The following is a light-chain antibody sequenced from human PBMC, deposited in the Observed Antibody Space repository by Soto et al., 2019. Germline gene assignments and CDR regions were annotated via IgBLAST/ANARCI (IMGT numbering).Light chain of an antibody. CDR2: EVT. Sequence: QSALTQPPSASGSPGQSVTISCTGTSTDVYGSNFVSWYQQHPGKAPKLMIYEVTERPSGVPDRFSGSKSGNTASLTVSGLQPEDEGDYYCTSFAPGRIYVFGSGTKVTVL. J-gene: IGLJ1*01. CDR1: STDVYGSNF. V-gene: IGLV2-8*01. CDR3: TSFAPGRIYV.